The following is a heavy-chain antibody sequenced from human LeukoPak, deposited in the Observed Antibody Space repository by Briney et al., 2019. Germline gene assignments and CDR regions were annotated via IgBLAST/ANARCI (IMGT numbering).Heavy chain of an antibody. CDR3: ARLVGYYDSSGYVHDAFDI. CDR1: GGSISSYY. D-gene: IGHD3-22*01. Sequence: PSETLPLTCTVSGGSISSYYWSWIRQPPGKGLDWVGYIYYSGSTNYNPSLKSRVTVSVDTSKNQFSLKMSSVTAADTAVYYCARLVGYYDSSGYVHDAFDIWGQGTMVTVSS. J-gene: IGHJ3*02. V-gene: IGHV4-59*08. CDR2: IYYSGST.